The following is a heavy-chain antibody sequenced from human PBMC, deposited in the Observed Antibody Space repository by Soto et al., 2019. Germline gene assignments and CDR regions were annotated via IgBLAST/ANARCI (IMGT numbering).Heavy chain of an antibody. CDR1: GFTFSSYE. Sequence: PGGSLRLSCAASGFTFSSYEMNWVRQAPGKGLEWVSYISSSGSTIYYADSVKGRFTISRDNAKNSLYLQMNSLRAEDTAVYYCARESGSYYYYYGMDVWGQGTTVTV. CDR2: ISSSGSTI. CDR3: ARESGSYYYYYGMDV. D-gene: IGHD1-26*01. J-gene: IGHJ6*02. V-gene: IGHV3-48*03.